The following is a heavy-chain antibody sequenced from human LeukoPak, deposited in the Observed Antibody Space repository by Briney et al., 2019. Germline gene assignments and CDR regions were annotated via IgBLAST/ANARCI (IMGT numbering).Heavy chain of an antibody. J-gene: IGHJ6*03. Sequence: ASVKVSCKASGYTFTSYYMHWVRQAPGQGLEWMGIINPSGGSTSYAQKFQGRVTMTRDMSTSTVYMELSSLRSEDTAVYYCARASVVAGKYYYYMDVWGKGTTVTVSS. CDR3: ARASVVAGKYYYYMDV. V-gene: IGHV1-46*01. CDR2: INPSGGST. CDR1: GYTFTSYY. D-gene: IGHD3-22*01.